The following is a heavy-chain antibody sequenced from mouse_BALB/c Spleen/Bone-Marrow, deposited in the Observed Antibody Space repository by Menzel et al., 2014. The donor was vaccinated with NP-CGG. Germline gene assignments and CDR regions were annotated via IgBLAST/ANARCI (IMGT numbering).Heavy chain of an antibody. Sequence: EVKLVESGPELVKTGASVKISCKTSRYTFTEYTMHWVKQSHGKSLEWIGTINPNNGGTSYNQKFKGKATLTVAKSSSTAYMELRSLTSEGSAVYYCARRIPYGYAMDYWCQGSSVTVSS. D-gene: IGHD2-2*01. CDR1: RYTFTEYT. J-gene: IGHJ4*01. CDR3: ARRIPYGYAMDY. CDR2: INPNNGGT. V-gene: IGHV1-22*01.